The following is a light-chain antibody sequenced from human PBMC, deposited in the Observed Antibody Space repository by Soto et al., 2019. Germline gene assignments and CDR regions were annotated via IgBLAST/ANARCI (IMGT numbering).Light chain of an antibody. J-gene: IGLJ3*02. CDR1: SSDIGDYNY. V-gene: IGLV2-14*01. CDR2: DVS. CDR3: SSSTTTTALVV. Sequence: QSVLTQPASVSGSPGQSITISCTGTSSDIGDYNYVSWYQQYPGKVPKLVIYDVSHRPSGVSNRFSGSKSGNTASLTISGLQAEDEADYYCSSSTTTTALVVFGGGTKGTVL.